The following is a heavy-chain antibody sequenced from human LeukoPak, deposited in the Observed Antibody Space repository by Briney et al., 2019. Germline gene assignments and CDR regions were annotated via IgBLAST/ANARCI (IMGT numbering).Heavy chain of an antibody. Sequence: AGGSLRLSCAASGFTFSSYGMSWVRQAPGKGLEWVSAISGSGGSTYYADSVKGRSTISRDNSKNTLYLQMNSLRAEDTAVYYCAKRKTTYWVFDYWGQGTLVTVSS. V-gene: IGHV3-23*01. J-gene: IGHJ4*02. CDR1: GFTFSSYG. CDR3: AKRKTTYWVFDY. CDR2: ISGSGGST. D-gene: IGHD1-7*01.